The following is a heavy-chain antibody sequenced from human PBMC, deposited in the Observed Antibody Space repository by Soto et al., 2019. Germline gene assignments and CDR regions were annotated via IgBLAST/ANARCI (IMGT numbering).Heavy chain of an antibody. CDR2: FDPSGSYT. CDR3: ATLKPSGYDSEGWFDP. D-gene: IGHD5-12*01. V-gene: IGHV5-10-1*01. CDR1: GYSFTSYW. Sequence: GESLKISCKGSGYSFTSYWISWVRQMPGKGLEWMGKFDPSGSYTNYSPSFQGHVTISADKSISTAYLQWSSLKASDTAMYYCATLKPSGYDSEGWFDPWGQGTLVTVSS. J-gene: IGHJ5*02.